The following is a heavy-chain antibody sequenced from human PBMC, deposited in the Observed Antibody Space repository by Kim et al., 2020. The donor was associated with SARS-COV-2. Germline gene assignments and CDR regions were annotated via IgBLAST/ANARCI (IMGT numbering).Heavy chain of an antibody. D-gene: IGHD3-10*01. CDR2: IIPIFGTA. J-gene: IGHJ6*02. CDR3: ARSSRDMVRGVRPYGMDV. CDR1: GGTFSSYA. Sequence: SVKVSCKASGGTFSSYAISWVRQAPGQGLEWMGGIIPIFGTANYAQKSQGRVTITADESTSTAYMELSSLRSEDTAVYYCARSSRDMVRGVRPYGMDVWGQGTTVTVSS. V-gene: IGHV1-69*13.